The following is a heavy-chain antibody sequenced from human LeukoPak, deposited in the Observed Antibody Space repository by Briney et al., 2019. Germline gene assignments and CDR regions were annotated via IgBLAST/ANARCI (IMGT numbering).Heavy chain of an antibody. CDR2: INHSGST. CDR1: GGSFSGYY. J-gene: IGHJ4*02. V-gene: IGHV4-34*01. D-gene: IGHD4-17*01. CDR3: ARGTVTNDY. Sequence: SETLSLTCAVYGGSFSGYYWSWIRQPPGKGLEWIGEINHSGSTNYNPSLKSRVTISVDTSKNQFSLKLSSVTAADTAVHYCARGTVTNDYWGQGTLVTVSS.